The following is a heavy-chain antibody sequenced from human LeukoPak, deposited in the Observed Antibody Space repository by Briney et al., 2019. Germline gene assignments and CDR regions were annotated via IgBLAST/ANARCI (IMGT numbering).Heavy chain of an antibody. CDR1: GFTFSTFD. V-gene: IGHV3-23*01. CDR2: ISGAGGTT. Sequence: GGSLRLSCAASGFTFSTFDMSWVRQAPGRGLQWVSTISGAGGTTLFADSVKGRFSISRDNSNNKVFLQMNSLRVEDTAVYYCAKASDFDSSGFPIDVFDFWGQGLLVSVAS. J-gene: IGHJ4*02. D-gene: IGHD3-22*01. CDR3: AKASDFDSSGFPIDVFDF.